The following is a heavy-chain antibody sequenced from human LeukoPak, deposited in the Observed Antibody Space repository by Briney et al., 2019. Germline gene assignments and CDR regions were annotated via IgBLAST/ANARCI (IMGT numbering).Heavy chain of an antibody. J-gene: IGHJ4*02. CDR3: ARLPYDSSGFDY. CDR2: IYYSGST. Sequence: SETLSLTCTVSGGSISSYYWSWIRQPPGKGLEWIGYIYYSGSTNYNPPPKSRVTISIDTSKNQFSLKLSSVTAADTAVYYCARLPYDSSGFDYWGQGTLVTVSS. V-gene: IGHV4-59*01. D-gene: IGHD3-22*01. CDR1: GGSISSYY.